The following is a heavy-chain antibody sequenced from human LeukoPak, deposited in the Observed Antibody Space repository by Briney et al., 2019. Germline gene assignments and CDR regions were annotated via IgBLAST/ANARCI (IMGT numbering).Heavy chain of an antibody. D-gene: IGHD5-18*01. Sequence: SVKVSCKASGFTFTNSAMQWVRQARGQRLEWLGWIVVGSGSTKYAQNFQERVTITRDMSTSTAYMELSSLSSEDTAVYFCAANRNTGMVAVNANWFDPWGQGTLVTVSS. CDR2: IVVGSGST. CDR1: GFTFTNSA. J-gene: IGHJ5*02. V-gene: IGHV1-58*02. CDR3: AANRNTGMVAVNANWFDP.